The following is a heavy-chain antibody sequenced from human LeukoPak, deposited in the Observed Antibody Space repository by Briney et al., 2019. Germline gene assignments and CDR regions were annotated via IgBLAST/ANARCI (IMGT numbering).Heavy chain of an antibody. CDR1: GFTFSSYG. J-gene: IGHJ4*02. Sequence: GGSLRLSCAASGFTFSSYGMHWVRQAPGKGLEWVAVISYDGSSKYYADSVKGRFTISRDNSKNTLYLQMNSLRAEDTAVYYCAKDDYDILTGYSSFDYWGQGTLVTVSS. CDR3: AKDDYDILTGYSSFDY. D-gene: IGHD3-9*01. CDR2: ISYDGSSK. V-gene: IGHV3-30*18.